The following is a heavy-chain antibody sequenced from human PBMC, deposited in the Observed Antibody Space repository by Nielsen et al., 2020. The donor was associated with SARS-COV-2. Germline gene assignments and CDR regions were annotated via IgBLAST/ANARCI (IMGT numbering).Heavy chain of an antibody. J-gene: IGHJ4*02. Sequence: ETLSLTCAASGLTVSSNYMTWVRRAPGKGLEWVSVLYSAGNTYYTDSVQGRFTISRDNSENTLYLQMNSLRAEDTAVYYCAGVSRDYYYGGFDSWGQGTLVTVSS. D-gene: IGHD3-22*01. CDR3: AGVSRDYYYGGFDS. V-gene: IGHV3-53*01. CDR2: LYSAGNT. CDR1: GLTVSSNY.